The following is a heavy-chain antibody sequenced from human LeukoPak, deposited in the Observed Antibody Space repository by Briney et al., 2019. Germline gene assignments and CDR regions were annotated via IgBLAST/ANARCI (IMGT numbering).Heavy chain of an antibody. J-gene: IGHJ4*02. CDR2: ISGRGGST. Sequence: GGSLRLSCAASGFTFSSYAMSWVRQAPGKGLEWVSAISGRGGSTYYADSVKGRFTISRDNSKNTLYLQMNSLRAEDTAVYYCASHYGSGSYSLRYFDYWGQGTLVTVSS. CDR1: GFTFSSYA. CDR3: ASHYGSGSYSLRYFDY. V-gene: IGHV3-23*01. D-gene: IGHD3-10*01.